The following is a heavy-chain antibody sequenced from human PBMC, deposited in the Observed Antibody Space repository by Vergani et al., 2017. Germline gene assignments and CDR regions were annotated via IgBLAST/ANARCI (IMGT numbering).Heavy chain of an antibody. V-gene: IGHV3-33*01. CDR1: GFTFSSYG. CDR3: ARRGYCSGGSCYSLGNYYYYYMHV. CDR2: IWYDGSNK. J-gene: IGHJ6*03. Sequence: QVQLVESGGGVVQPGRSLRLSCAASGFTFSSYGMHWVRQAPGKGLEWVAVIWYDGSNKYYADSVKGRFTISRDNSKNTLYLQMNSLRAEDTAVYYCARRGYCSGGSCYSLGNYYYYYMHVWGKGP. D-gene: IGHD2-15*01.